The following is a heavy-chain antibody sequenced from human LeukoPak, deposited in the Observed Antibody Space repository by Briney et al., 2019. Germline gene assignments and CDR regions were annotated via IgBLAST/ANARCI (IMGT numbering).Heavy chain of an antibody. V-gene: IGHV4-38-2*02. CDR2: IYHSGST. CDR1: GYSITSGYY. Sequence: SETLSLTCSVSGYSITSGYYWGWIRQPPGKGLEWIGSIYHSGSTYYNPSLKSRVTISVDTSKNQFSLKLSSVTAADTAVYYCARDIEQQPVDYWDQGTLVTVSS. D-gene: IGHD6-13*01. CDR3: ARDIEQQPVDY. J-gene: IGHJ4*02.